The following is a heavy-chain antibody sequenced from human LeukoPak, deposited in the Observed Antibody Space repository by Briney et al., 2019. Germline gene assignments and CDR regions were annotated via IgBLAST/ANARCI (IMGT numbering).Heavy chain of an antibody. Sequence: GPSVKVSCKASGYTFTGYYMHWVRQAPGQGLEWMGWINPNSGGTNYAQKFQGRVTMTRDTSISTAYMELTRLRSDDTAVYYCARDNGDYWFDYWGQGTLVSVSS. CDR2: INPNSGGT. J-gene: IGHJ4*02. V-gene: IGHV1-2*02. D-gene: IGHD4-17*01. CDR3: ARDNGDYWFDY. CDR1: GYTFTGYY.